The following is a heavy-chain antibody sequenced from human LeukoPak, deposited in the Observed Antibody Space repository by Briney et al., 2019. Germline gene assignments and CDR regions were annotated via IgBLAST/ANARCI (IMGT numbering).Heavy chain of an antibody. CDR1: GASISSYF. V-gene: IGHV4-59*01. Sequence: PSETLSLTCTVSGASISSYFWSWIRQPPGKGLEWIGYLYYSGSTKYNPSLKSRVTISVDTSKNQFSLKLSSVTAADTAVYYCARDERSRYYYMDVWGKGTTVTVSS. CDR3: ARDERSRYYYMDV. J-gene: IGHJ6*03. CDR2: LYYSGST.